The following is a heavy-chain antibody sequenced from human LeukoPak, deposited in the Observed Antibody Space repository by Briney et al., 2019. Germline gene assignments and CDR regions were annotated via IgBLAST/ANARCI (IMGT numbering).Heavy chain of an antibody. Sequence: PSETLSLTCAVYGGSFSGYYWSWIRQPPGKGLEWIGEINHSGSTNYNPPLKSRVTISVDTSKNQFSLKLSSVTAADTAVYYCARGEWLRVAFDIWGQGTMVTVSS. D-gene: IGHD5-12*01. V-gene: IGHV4-34*01. J-gene: IGHJ3*02. CDR1: GGSFSGYY. CDR2: INHSGST. CDR3: ARGEWLRVAFDI.